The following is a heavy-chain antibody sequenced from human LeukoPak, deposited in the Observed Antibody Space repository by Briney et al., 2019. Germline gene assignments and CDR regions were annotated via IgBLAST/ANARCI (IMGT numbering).Heavy chain of an antibody. CDR3: ARSNEILTGYYGRH. CDR1: GGTFNNYV. D-gene: IGHD3-9*01. CDR2: IIPLFGTP. J-gene: IGHJ4*02. Sequence: SVTVFCKASGGTFNNYVFTWVRQAPGQGLEFMGGIIPLFGTPNYAQKFQGRVTITTDESTNTVYMELSSLRSGDKAVYFCARSNEILTGYYGRHWGQGTLVIVSS. V-gene: IGHV1-69*05.